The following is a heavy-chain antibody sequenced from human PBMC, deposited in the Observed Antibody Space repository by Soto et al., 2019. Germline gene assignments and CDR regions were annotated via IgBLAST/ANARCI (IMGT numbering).Heavy chain of an antibody. CDR2: ITWNGGTI. D-gene: IGHD6-13*01. V-gene: IGHV3-9*01. J-gene: IGHJ5*02. CDR3: TKDSTISGAGWFDP. CDR1: GFSFDDFA. Sequence: EVQLVESGGDLVQPGRSLRLSCAVSGFSFDDFAMHWVRQAPGKGLQWVSGITWNGGTIGYADSVKGRFTISRDSAKNSLYLQMNSLRAEDTALYFCTKDSTISGAGWFDPWGQGTLVTVSS.